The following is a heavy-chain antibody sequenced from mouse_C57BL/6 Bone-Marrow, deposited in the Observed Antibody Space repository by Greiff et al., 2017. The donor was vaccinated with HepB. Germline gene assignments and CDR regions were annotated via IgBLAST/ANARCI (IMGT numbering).Heavy chain of an antibody. J-gene: IGHJ3*01. CDR2: IRSKSNNYAT. V-gene: IGHV10-1*01. D-gene: IGHD2-3*01. Sequence: EVKVVESGGGLVQPKGSLKLSCAASGFSFNTYAMNWVRQAPGKGLEWVARIRSKSNNYATYYADSVKDRFTISRDDSESMLYLQMNNLKTEDTAMYYCVGGYDGYYVWFAYWGQGTLVTVSA. CDR1: GFSFNTYA. CDR3: VGGYDGYYVWFAY.